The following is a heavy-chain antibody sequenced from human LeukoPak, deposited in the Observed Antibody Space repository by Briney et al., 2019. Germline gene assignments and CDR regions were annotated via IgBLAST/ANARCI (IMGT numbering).Heavy chain of an antibody. CDR2: VTGDGSST. D-gene: IGHD3-9*01. CDR3: AKDRHTTGYEH. Sequence: HPGGSLRLSCAASGFTFEDYSMHWVRQAPGKGLEWVSFVTGDGSSTYYADSVKGRFTISRDNSKNSLYLQMNSLRIEDTALYYCAKDRHTTGYEHWCQGTLVTVSS. CDR1: GFTFEDYS. V-gene: IGHV3-43*02. J-gene: IGHJ1*01.